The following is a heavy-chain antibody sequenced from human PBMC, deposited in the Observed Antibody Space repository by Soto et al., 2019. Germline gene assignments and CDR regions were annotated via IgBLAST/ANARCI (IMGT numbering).Heavy chain of an antibody. V-gene: IGHV4-30-4*01. CDR1: GGSISSGDYY. CDR3: ARAMVVTQNWFDP. CDR2: IYYSGST. D-gene: IGHD2-21*02. J-gene: IGHJ5*02. Sequence: PSETLSLTCTVSGGSISSGDYYWSWIRQPPGKGLEWIGYIYYSGSTYYNPSLKSRVTISVDTPKNQFSLKLSSVTAADTAVYYCARAMVVTQNWFDPWGQGTRVTVSS.